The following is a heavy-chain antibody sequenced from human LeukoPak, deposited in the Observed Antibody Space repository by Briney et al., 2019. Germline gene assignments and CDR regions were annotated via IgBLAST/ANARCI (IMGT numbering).Heavy chain of an antibody. Sequence: GGSLRLSCAASGFTFYTYAYAMSWVRQAPGKGLEWVSAISGSGGSTYYADSVKGRFTISRDNSKNTLYLQMNSQRAEDTAVYYCAKGLGGAPTISHYYYMDVWGKGTTVTVSS. CDR2: ISGSGGST. J-gene: IGHJ6*03. CDR3: AKGLGGAPTISHYYYMDV. D-gene: IGHD1-26*01. CDR1: GFTFYTYAYA. V-gene: IGHV3-23*01.